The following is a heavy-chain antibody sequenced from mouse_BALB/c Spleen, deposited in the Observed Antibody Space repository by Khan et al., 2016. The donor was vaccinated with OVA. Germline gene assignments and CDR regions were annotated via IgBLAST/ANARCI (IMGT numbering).Heavy chain of an antibody. CDR2: ISYSGRT. CDR1: GYSITSDYA. J-gene: IGHJ3*01. CDR3: VRGRAY. V-gene: IGHV3-2*02. Sequence: LQQSGPGLVKPSLSLSLTCTVTGYSITSDYAWNWIRQFPGHKLEWMGYISYSGRTSYTPSLKSRISITRDTSKNQFFLQLNSVTTEDTATYFCVRGRAYWGQGTLVTVSA. D-gene: IGHD3-3*01.